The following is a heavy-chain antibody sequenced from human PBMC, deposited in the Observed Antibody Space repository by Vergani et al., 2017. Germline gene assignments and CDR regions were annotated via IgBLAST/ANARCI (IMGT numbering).Heavy chain of an antibody. Sequence: QVQLVQSGAEVKQPGSSVKVSCKASGGTFSSYAISWVRQAPGQGLEWMGIINPSGVSTSYAQKFQGRVTMTRDTSTSTVYMELSSLRSEDTAVYYCARGPSGYDILTGYYQRYTPFDYWGQGTLVTVSA. D-gene: IGHD3-9*01. CDR2: INPSGVST. V-gene: IGHV1-46*01. CDR1: GGTFSSYA. CDR3: ARGPSGYDILTGYYQRYTPFDY. J-gene: IGHJ4*02.